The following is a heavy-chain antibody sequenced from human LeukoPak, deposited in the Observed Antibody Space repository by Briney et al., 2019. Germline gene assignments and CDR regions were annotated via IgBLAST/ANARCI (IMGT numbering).Heavy chain of an antibody. V-gene: IGHV3-48*03. CDR3: ARVRSGQQLDY. CDR2: INSNGNTI. CDR1: GFTFSNYE. D-gene: IGHD6-13*01. Sequence: PGGSLRLSCAASGFTFSNYEMNWVRQAPGKGVEWVSYINSNGNTIYDADSVKGRCTISRDNAKNSLYLQMNSLRAEDTAVYYCARVRSGQQLDYWGQGTLVIVSS. J-gene: IGHJ4*02.